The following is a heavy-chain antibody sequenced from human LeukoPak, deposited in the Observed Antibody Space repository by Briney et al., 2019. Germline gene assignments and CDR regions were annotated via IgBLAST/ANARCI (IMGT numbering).Heavy chain of an antibody. CDR2: ISFDGGNK. D-gene: IGHD5-18*01. J-gene: IGHJ4*02. CDR3: ARDGVQQWLSYYFEY. V-gene: IGHV3-30*04. Sequence: PGGSLRLSCAASGFTFSSYAMYWVRQAPGKGLEWVAVISFDGGNKYYADSVKGRFTSSRDNSKNTLYLQMNSLRPEDTAVYCCARDGVQQWLSYYFEYWGQGTLVTVSS. CDR1: GFTFSSYA.